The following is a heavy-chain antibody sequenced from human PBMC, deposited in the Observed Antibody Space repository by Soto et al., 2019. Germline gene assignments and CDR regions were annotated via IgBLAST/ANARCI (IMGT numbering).Heavy chain of an antibody. CDR3: ARGSGYSSSWYGA. J-gene: IGHJ4*02. D-gene: IGHD6-13*01. Sequence: SETLSLTCTVSGGSISSYYWSWIRQPPGKGLEWIGYIYYSGSTNYNPSLKSRVTISVDMPKNQFSLKLSSVTAADTAVYYCARGSGYSSSWYGAWGQGTLVTVSS. CDR1: GGSISSYY. CDR2: IYYSGST. V-gene: IGHV4-59*01.